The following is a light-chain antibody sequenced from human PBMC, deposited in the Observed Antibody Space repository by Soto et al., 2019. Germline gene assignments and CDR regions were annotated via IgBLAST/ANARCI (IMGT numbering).Light chain of an antibody. CDR2: EGS. CDR3: NSYTISGTYV. J-gene: IGLJ1*01. Sequence: QSALTQPPSVSGSPGQSVTISCTGTSSDIGSYNRVSWYQQPPGTAPKLIIYEGSIRASGVPDRFSGSKSGNTASLTISGLQAEDEADYYCNSYTISGTYVFGTGTKVTVL. V-gene: IGLV2-18*02. CDR1: SSDIGSYNR.